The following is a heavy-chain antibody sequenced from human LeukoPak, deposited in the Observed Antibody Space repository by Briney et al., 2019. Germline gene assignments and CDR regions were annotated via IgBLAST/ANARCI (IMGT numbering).Heavy chain of an antibody. CDR3: ARGSYSGYDIDY. CDR1: GYTFTGYS. CDR2: TIPNSGGS. D-gene: IGHD5-12*01. J-gene: IGHJ4*02. V-gene: IGHV1-2*06. Sequence: GASVKVSCKASGYTFTGYSMHWVRQAPGQGLEWMGRTIPNSGGSNFAQNFQGRVTMTRDTSISTTYMELSSLRSDDTAVYYCARGSYSGYDIDYWGQGTLVTVSS.